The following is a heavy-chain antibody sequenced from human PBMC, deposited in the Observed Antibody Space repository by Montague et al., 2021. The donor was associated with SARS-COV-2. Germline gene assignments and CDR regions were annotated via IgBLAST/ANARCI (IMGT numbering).Heavy chain of an antibody. V-gene: IGHV3-30-3*01. CDR1: GFTFSSYA. D-gene: IGHD3-10*01. J-gene: IGHJ3*02. CDR3: ARAAQKQYVLLWFGELLHDAFDI. Sequence: SLRLSCAASGFTFSSYAMHWVRQAPCKGLEWVAVISYDVSNKYYXDSXQGRFTISRDNSKNTLYLQMNSLRAEDTAVYYCARAAQKQYVLLWFGELLHDAFDIWGQGTMVTVSS. CDR2: ISYDVSNK.